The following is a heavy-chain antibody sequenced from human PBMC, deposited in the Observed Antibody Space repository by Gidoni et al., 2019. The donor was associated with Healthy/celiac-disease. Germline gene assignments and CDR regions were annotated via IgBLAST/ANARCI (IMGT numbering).Heavy chain of an antibody. Sequence: EVQLVESGGGLVKPGGSLRLSCAASGFTFSSYSMNWVRQAPGKGLEWVSSISSSSSYIYYADSVKGRFTISRDNAKNSLYLQMNSLRAEDTAVYYCAREDSGSSVKFGYYYYGMDVWGQGTTVTVSS. D-gene: IGHD1-26*01. CDR3: AREDSGSSVKFGYYYYGMDV. J-gene: IGHJ6*02. V-gene: IGHV3-21*01. CDR1: GFTFSSYS. CDR2: ISSSSSYI.